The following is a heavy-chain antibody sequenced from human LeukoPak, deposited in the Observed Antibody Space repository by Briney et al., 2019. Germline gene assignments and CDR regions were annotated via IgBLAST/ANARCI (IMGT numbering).Heavy chain of an antibody. CDR1: GYTFTSYD. V-gene: IGHV1-8*01. CDR3: ARRTTVTTKKLDY. D-gene: IGHD4-17*01. Sequence: ASVKVSCKASGYTFTSYDINWVRQATGQGLEWMGWMNPNSGNTGYAQKFQGRVTMTRNTSISTAYMELSSLRSEDTAVYYCARRTTVTTKKLDYWGQGTLVTVS. CDR2: MNPNSGNT. J-gene: IGHJ4*02.